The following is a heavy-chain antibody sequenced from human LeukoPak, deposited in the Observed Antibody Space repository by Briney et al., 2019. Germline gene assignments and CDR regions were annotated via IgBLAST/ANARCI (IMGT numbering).Heavy chain of an antibody. D-gene: IGHD3-10*01. CDR3: VKDLFTMVRGVLKS. V-gene: IGHV3-9*01. CDR2: ISWNSGSK. Sequence: GRSLRLSCAASGFTFDDYAMHWVRQAPGKGLEWVSGISWNSGSKGYADSVKGRFTISRDNGKNSLYLQMNSLRAEDTALYYCVKDLFTMVRGVLKSWGQGTLVTVSS. CDR1: GFTFDDYA. J-gene: IGHJ4*02.